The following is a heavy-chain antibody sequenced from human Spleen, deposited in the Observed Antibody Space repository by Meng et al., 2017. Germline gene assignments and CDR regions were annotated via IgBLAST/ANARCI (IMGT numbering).Heavy chain of an antibody. CDR1: GFSFDDYA. J-gene: IGHJ6*02. D-gene: IGHD2-8*02. Sequence: GESLKISCAASGFSFDDYAMHWVRQAPGKGLEWVSLISWDGGSTYYADSVKGRFTISRDNSKNSLYLQMNSLRAEDTALYYCAKDIAESTGWPPYGMDVWGQGTTVTVSS. CDR3: AKDIAESTGWPPYGMDV. CDR2: ISWDGGST. V-gene: IGHV3-43D*04.